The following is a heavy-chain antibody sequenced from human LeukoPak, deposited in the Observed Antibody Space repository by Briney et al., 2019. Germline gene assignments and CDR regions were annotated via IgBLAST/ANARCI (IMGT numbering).Heavy chain of an antibody. CDR2: IIPIFGTT. D-gene: IGHD4-17*01. CDR3: ARRRGDYFDP. Sequence: ASVKVSCKASGGIFTNYAINWVRQAPGQGLEWIGGIIPIFGTTNYAQKFQGRVTITADESTTTAYMELSSLRSEDTAVYYCARRRGDYFDPWGQGTLVTVSS. V-gene: IGHV1-69*13. CDR1: GGIFTNYA. J-gene: IGHJ5*02.